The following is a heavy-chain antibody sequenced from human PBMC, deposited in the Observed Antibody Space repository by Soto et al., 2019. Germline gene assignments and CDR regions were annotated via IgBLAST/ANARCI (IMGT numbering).Heavy chain of an antibody. J-gene: IGHJ4*02. V-gene: IGHV1-18*01. D-gene: IGHD6-19*01. Sequence: ASVKVSCKASGYTFTSYGISWVRQAPGQGLEWMGWISANNGNTNYPQKLQGRVTMTTDTSTSTAYMELRSLRSDDTAVYYCASYSSGWYFDYWGQGTLVTVSS. CDR1: GYTFTSYG. CDR2: ISANNGNT. CDR3: ASYSSGWYFDY.